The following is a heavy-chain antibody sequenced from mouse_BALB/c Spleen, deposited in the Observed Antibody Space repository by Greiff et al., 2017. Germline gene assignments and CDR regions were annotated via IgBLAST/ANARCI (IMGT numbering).Heavy chain of an antibody. V-gene: IGHV6-6*01. D-gene: IGHD2-14*01. Sequence: EVKLQESGGGLVQPGGSMKLSCAASGFTFSDAWMDWVRQSPEKGLEWVAEIRSKDNNHATYYAESVKGRFTISRDDSKSSVYLQMNSLRAEDTGIYYCTRNYRYDGDASFAYWGQGTLVTVSA. CDR1: GFTFSDAW. CDR3: TRNYRYDGDASFAY. CDR2: IRSKDNNHAT. J-gene: IGHJ3*01.